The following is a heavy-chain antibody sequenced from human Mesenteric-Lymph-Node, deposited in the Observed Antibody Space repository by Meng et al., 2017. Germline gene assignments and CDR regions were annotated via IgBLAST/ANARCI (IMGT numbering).Heavy chain of an antibody. Sequence: ESGPRIVKPSGTLSLTCAVSGGSISSSNWWSWARQPPAKGLEWIGKINHSGITIYNPSLKSRVTMSVDNSKNQFSLKLNSMTAADTAVYYCARDPTGGEDHQRVWGQGTLITVSS. CDR1: GGSISSSNW. CDR3: ARDPTGGEDHQRV. J-gene: IGHJ4*02. CDR2: INHSGIT. D-gene: IGHD1-14*01. V-gene: IGHV4-4*02.